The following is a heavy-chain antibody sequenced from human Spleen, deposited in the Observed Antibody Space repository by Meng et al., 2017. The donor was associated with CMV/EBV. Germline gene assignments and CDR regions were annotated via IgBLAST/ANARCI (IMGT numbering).Heavy chain of an antibody. J-gene: IGHJ4*02. V-gene: IGHV4-31*03. D-gene: IGHD3-3*01. CDR3: ARELRFLEYFDY. Sequence: LRLSCTVSGGSISSEDFFWSWVRQPPGKGLEWIGYIYYSGITYYNPSLKSRITMSVDTSKDQVSLKLSSVTAADTAVYYCARELRFLEYFDYWGQGTLVTVSS. CDR2: IYYSGIT. CDR1: GGSISSEDFF.